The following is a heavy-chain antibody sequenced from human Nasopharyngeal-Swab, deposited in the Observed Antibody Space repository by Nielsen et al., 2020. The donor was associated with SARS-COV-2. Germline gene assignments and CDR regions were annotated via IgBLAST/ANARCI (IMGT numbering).Heavy chain of an antibody. CDR1: GGSISSYY. J-gene: IGHJ4*02. CDR3: ARGGDGYNGLDY. D-gene: IGHD5-24*01. V-gene: IGHV4-59*08. Sequence: SETLSLTYTVSGGSISSYYWSWIRQPPGKGLEWIGYIYYSGSTNYNPSLKSRVTISVDTSKNQFSLKLSSVTAADTAVYYCARGGDGYNGLDYWGQGTLVTVSS. CDR2: IYYSGST.